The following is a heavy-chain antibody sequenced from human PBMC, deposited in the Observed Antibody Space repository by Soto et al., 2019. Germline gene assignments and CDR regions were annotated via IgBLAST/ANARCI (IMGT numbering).Heavy chain of an antibody. J-gene: IGHJ1*01. V-gene: IGHV4-34*01. Sequence: VQLQQWGTGLLKPSETLSLTCAVYGGSLRSYYWSWIRQPPGMGLEWIGEITHSGSTNYNPSLTSRVTISADTSKNQVSLRLSSVTAADTAVYYCARDFQHWGQGTLVIVSS. CDR1: GGSLRSYY. CDR2: ITHSGST. CDR3: ARDFQH.